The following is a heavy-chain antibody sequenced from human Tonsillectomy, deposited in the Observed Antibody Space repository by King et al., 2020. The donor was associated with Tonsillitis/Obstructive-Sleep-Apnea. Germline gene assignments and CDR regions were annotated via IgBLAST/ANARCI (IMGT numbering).Heavy chain of an antibody. V-gene: IGHV3-23*04. CDR2: ISASGGTT. CDR1: GLTFSSYA. Sequence: VQLVESGGGLVQPGGSLRLSCAASGLTFSSYAMTWVRQAPGKGLEWVSVISASGGTTYYADSVKGRFTISRDNSKNTLYLQMNSLRVEDTAVYYCAQGTAWRVAGYYCYFDLWGRGTLVIVSS. D-gene: IGHD6-19*01. J-gene: IGHJ2*01. CDR3: AQGTAWRVAGYYCYFDL.